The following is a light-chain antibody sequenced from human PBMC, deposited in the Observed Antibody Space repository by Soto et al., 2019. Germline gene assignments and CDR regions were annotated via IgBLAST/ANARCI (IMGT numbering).Light chain of an antibody. V-gene: IGLV2-14*03. J-gene: IGLJ1*01. CDR3: SSYTTSSTRV. Sequence: QSVLTQPASVSASPGQSITISCTGTSSDVGGSNFVSWYQQHPGKPPKLIIYDVATRPSGVSNRFSGSKSGNTASLTISGLQAEDEADYYCSSYTTSSTRVFGPGTKVTVL. CDR2: DVA. CDR1: SSDVGGSNF.